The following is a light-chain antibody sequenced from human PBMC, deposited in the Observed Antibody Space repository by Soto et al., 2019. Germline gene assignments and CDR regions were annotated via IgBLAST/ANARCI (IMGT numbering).Light chain of an antibody. Sequence: DIHMTQSPSTLSASVGDRVTITCRASQSISIWLAWYQQKPGKAPNLLNYKTSILETGVPSRFSGSGSGTEFTLTISRQQPDDFATYYCQHWNDYSWTFGQGTKVEVK. V-gene: IGKV1-5*03. CDR1: QSISIW. J-gene: IGKJ1*01. CDR3: QHWNDYSWT. CDR2: KTS.